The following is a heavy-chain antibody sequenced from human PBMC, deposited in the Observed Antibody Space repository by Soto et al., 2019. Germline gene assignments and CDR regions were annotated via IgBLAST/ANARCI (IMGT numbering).Heavy chain of an antibody. CDR1: GGSISNSKW. V-gene: IGHV4-4*02. D-gene: IGHD6-13*01. Sequence: PSETLSLTCAVSGGSISNSKWWSWVRQPPGKGLEWIGEIYHSGSTNYNPSLKRRVTISVDKSKNQFSLKLSSVTAADTAVYYCASSNIAAAGFYYYGMDVWGRGATVTVSS. CDR2: IYHSGST. CDR3: ASSNIAAAGFYYYGMDV. J-gene: IGHJ6*02.